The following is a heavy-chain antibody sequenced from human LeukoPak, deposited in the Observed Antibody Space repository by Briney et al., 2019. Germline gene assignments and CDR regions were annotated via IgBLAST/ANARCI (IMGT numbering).Heavy chain of an antibody. Sequence: ASVKVSCKASGGTFSSYAISWVRQAPGQGLEWMGRIIPILGIANYAQKFQGRVTITADKSTSTAYMELSSLRPEDTAVYYCARSLAPVTSPFDYWGQGTLVTVSS. CDR1: GGTFSSYA. D-gene: IGHD4-17*01. CDR3: ARSLAPVTSPFDY. V-gene: IGHV1-69*04. CDR2: IIPILGIA. J-gene: IGHJ4*02.